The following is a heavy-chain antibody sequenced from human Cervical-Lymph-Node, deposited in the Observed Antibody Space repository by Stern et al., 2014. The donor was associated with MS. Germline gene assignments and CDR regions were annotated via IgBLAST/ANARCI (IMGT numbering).Heavy chain of an antibody. V-gene: IGHV2-70*04. CDR2: IDWDDDQ. CDR1: GFSLISSGMS. D-gene: IGHD2-21*01. Sequence: QVTLKESGPALVKPTQTLTLTCTFSGFSLISSGMSVSWIRQPPGKALEWLARIDWDDDQFYSTSLRTRLTIAKDTSKNQVVLTMTNVDPVDTATYYCARTNVPHSPGFTFSYYYYAMDVWGQGTTVTVSS. J-gene: IGHJ6*02. CDR3: ARTNVPHSPGFTFSYYYYAMDV.